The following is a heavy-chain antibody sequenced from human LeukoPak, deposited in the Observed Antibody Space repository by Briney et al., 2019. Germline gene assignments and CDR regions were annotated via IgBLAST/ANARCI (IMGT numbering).Heavy chain of an antibody. CDR3: ATGLFFQVDTAMATVPYFDY. J-gene: IGHJ4*02. V-gene: IGHV1-24*01. CDR1: GYTLTELS. D-gene: IGHD5-18*01. Sequence: ASVKVSCKVSGYTLTELSMHWVRQAPGKGLEWMGGLYPEDGETIYAQKFQGRVTMTEDTSTDTAYMELSSLRSEDTAVYYCATGLFFQVDTAMATVPYFDYWGQGTLVTVSS. CDR2: LYPEDGET.